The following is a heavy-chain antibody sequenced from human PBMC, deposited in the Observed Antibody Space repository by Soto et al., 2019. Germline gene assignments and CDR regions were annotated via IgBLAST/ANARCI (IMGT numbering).Heavy chain of an antibody. CDR3: TTDSADIVVVPATFGMDV. V-gene: IGHV3-15*01. J-gene: IGHJ6*02. CDR1: GITFSNAW. D-gene: IGHD2-2*01. CDR2: IKSITDGGTT. Sequence: LRLSCAASGITFSNAWMTWVRQAPGKGLEWVGRIKSITDGGTTDYAAPVKGRFTISRDDSKDTLYLQMNNLRTEDTAVYHCTTDSADIVVVPATFGMDVWGQGTTVTVSS.